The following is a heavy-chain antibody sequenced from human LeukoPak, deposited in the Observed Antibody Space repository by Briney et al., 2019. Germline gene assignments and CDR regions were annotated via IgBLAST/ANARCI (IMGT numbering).Heavy chain of an antibody. Sequence: ASVKVSCKASGYTFSSYYMHWVRQAPGQGLEWMGIINPSDGSTTYAQKFQGRVTMTRDMSTRTVYMELSSLRSEDTAVYYCARGGSFGGLAFDPWGQGILVTVSS. V-gene: IGHV1-46*01. J-gene: IGHJ5*02. CDR3: ARGGSFGGLAFDP. CDR1: GYTFSSYY. D-gene: IGHD1-26*01. CDR2: INPSDGST.